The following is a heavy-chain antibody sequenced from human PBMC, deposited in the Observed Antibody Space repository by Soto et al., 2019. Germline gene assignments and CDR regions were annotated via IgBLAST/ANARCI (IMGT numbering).Heavy chain of an antibody. CDR2: IYASGST. CDR3: ARDLYYYDSSGHFQWYFDY. D-gene: IGHD3-22*01. CDR1: GGAMSSYY. Sequence: PSETLSLTGTVSGGAMSSYYWSWFRQPAGKGLEWIGHIYASGSTNYNPSLNSRVTMSVDTSKSQFSLRLNSVTAADTAAYYCARDLYYYDSSGHFQWYFDYWGQGTLVTVSS. V-gene: IGHV4-4*07. J-gene: IGHJ4*02.